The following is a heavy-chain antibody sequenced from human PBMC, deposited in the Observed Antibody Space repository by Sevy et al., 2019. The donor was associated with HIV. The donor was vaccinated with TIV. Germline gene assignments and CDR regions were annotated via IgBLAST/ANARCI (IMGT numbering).Heavy chain of an antibody. Sequence: GGSLRLSCAVSGFTFSDYYMSWIRQAPGKGLEWVSYISSSGSTIFYADSVKGRFTISRDNAKNSLYLQVNSLRAEDTAVYYCARVYSSGWYEGPIDYWGQGTLVTVSS. J-gene: IGHJ4*02. V-gene: IGHV3-11*01. CDR3: ARVYSSGWYEGPIDY. D-gene: IGHD6-19*01. CDR2: ISSSGSTI. CDR1: GFTFSDYY.